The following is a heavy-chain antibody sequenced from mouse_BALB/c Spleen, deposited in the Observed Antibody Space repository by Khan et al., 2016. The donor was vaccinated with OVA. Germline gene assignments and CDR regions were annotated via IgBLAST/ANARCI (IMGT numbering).Heavy chain of an antibody. J-gene: IGHJ2*01. CDR2: INPHIGET. D-gene: IGHD1-1*01. CDR3: ARTSGSDLTN. V-gene: IGHV1-20*02. Sequence: VQLKESGPELVKPGASVKISCKASGYSFTGYFMHWVMQSHGKSLEWIGRINPHIGETLYNQKFRDKATLTVDESSSTAYMELRSLASEDSAVYYCARTSGSDLTNWGKGTTLTVSS. CDR1: GYSFTGYF.